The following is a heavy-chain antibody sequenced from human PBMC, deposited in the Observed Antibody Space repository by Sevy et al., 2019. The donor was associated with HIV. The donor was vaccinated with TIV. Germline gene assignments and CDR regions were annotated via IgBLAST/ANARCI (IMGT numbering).Heavy chain of an antibody. Sequence: GGSLRLSCAASGFTFSSYWMSWVRQAPGKGLEWVANIKQDGSEKYYVDSVKGRFTMSRDNAKNSLYLQMNSLRAEDTAVYYCARGGDYDYVWGSYRYWDFDYWGQGTLVTVSS. CDR1: GFTFSSYW. D-gene: IGHD3-16*02. CDR2: IKQDGSEK. J-gene: IGHJ4*02. V-gene: IGHV3-7*01. CDR3: ARGGDYDYVWGSYRYWDFDY.